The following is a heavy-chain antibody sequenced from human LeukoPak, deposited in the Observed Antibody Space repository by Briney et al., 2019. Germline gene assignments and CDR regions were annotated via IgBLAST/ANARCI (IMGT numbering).Heavy chain of an antibody. J-gene: IGHJ5*02. CDR2: IYINGST. CDR3: AREGLGYCSGGSCYPNWFDP. Sequence: PSETLSLTRTVSGGSISSDSYYWSWIRQPAGKGLEWIGRIYINGSTNYNPSLKSRVTISVDTSNNQFSLKLNSVTAADTAVYYCAREGLGYCSGGSCYPNWFDPWGQGTLVTVSS. CDR1: GGSISSDSYY. D-gene: IGHD2-15*01. V-gene: IGHV4-61*02.